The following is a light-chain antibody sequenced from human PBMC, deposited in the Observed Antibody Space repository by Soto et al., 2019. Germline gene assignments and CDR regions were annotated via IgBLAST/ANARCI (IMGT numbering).Light chain of an antibody. CDR1: NSDVGYNY. J-gene: IGLJ2*01. V-gene: IGLV2-14*01. CDR3: SSYTSRNTRV. Sequence: QSALTQPASVSGSPGQSITISCTGTNSDVGYNYVSWYQQYPGKAPKLMIFEVSNRPSGVSNRFSGSKSGNTASLTISGLQTEDEADYYCSSYTSRNTRVFGGGTKLTVL. CDR2: EVS.